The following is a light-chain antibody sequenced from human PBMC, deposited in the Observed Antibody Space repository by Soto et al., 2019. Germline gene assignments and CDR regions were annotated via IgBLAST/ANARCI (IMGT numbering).Light chain of an antibody. V-gene: IGKV3-20*01. CDR3: EQYGMAPWT. CDR1: QSVSSSY. CDR2: GAS. Sequence: EIVLTQSPGTLSLSPGERATLSCRASQSVSSSYLAWYQKKPGQAPRLLIYGASSRATGIPDRFSGSGSGTDFTLTISRLEPEDFAVYYCEQYGMAPWTFGQGTEVAIK. J-gene: IGKJ1*01.